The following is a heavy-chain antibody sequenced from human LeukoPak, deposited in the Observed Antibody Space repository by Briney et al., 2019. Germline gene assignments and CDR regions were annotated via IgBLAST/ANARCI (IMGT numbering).Heavy chain of an antibody. CDR2: ISAYNGNT. CDR1: GYTFTSYG. Sequence: ASVKVSCKASGYTFTSYGISWVRQAPGQELEWMGWISAYNGNTNYAQKLQGRVTMTRDTSTSTVYMELSSLRSEDTAVYYCARASRRLRTFDYWGQGTLVTVSS. V-gene: IGHV1-18*01. CDR3: ARASRRLRTFDY. J-gene: IGHJ4*02. D-gene: IGHD4-17*01.